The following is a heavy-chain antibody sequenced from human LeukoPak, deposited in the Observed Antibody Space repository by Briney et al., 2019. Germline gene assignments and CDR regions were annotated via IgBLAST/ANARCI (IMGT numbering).Heavy chain of an antibody. D-gene: IGHD3-22*01. V-gene: IGHV1-2*04. CDR2: INPNSGGT. CDR1: GYTFTGYY. J-gene: IGHJ4*02. Sequence: GASVKVSCKASGYTFTGYYMHWVRQAPGQGLEWMGWINPNSGGTNYAQKFQGWVTMTRDTSISTAYMELSRLRSDDTAVYYCARGPTDYYDSSADRRGFDYWGQGTLVTVSS. CDR3: ARGPTDYYDSSADRRGFDY.